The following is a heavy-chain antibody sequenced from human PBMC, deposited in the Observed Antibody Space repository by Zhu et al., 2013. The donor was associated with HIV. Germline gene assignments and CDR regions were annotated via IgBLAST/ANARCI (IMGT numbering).Heavy chain of an antibody. D-gene: IGHD1-1*01. J-gene: IGHJ5*02. V-gene: IGHV1-18*01. CDR1: GYTFSTYG. CDR2: ISGYNDSA. CDR3: AREPRQGTNAWDNWLDP. Sequence: QVQLVQSGAEVKRPGASVRVSCKASGYTFSTYGISWVRQAPGQGLEWMGWISGYNDSANYAQKFQGRVIMTTDTSTTTAYMDLRSLRSDDTAVYYCAREPRQGTNAWDNWLDPWGQGTLVTGLL.